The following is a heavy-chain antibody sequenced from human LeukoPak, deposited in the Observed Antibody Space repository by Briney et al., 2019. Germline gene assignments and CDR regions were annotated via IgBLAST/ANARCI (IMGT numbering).Heavy chain of an antibody. CDR1: GFTFSYAW. CDR2: IKSIPNGGTT. Sequence: GGSLRLSCAASGFTFSYAWMSWVRQAPGRGLEWVGRIKSIPNGGTTDYAAPVKGRFTISRDDPRNTVFLQMNSLKTEDTAVYYCITDQGRYCGGDCSSDYWGQGTLVTVS. V-gene: IGHV3-15*01. CDR3: ITDQGRYCGGDCSSDY. J-gene: IGHJ4*02. D-gene: IGHD2-21*01.